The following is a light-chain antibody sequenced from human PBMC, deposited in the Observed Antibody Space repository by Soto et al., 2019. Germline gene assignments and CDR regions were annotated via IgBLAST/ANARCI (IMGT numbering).Light chain of an antibody. CDR3: QQWSNWPLT. J-gene: IGKJ4*01. CDR1: QSVSSC. CDR2: DAS. Sequence: IVLTRAPATLCVAPGCRGTITRRASQSVSSCLAWYRQKPGQAPRLLIYDASNRATGIPARFSGSGSGTDFTITVCDLESEDLEAYYCQQWSNWPLTVGGVTQVEIK. V-gene: IGKV3-11*01.